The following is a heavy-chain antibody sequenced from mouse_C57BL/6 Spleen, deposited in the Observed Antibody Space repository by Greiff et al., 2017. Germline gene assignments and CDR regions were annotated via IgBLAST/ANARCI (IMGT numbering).Heavy chain of an antibody. CDR3: AIPSRSYDYDVTYALDY. D-gene: IGHD2-4*01. Sequence: VQLQQSGAELVKPGASVKVSCKASGYTFTSYWMHWVKQRPGQGLEWIGRIHPTDSDTNYNQKFKGKATLTGDKSSSTAYMQLSSLTSEDSAVYYYAIPSRSYDYDVTYALDYWGQGTTVTVSS. V-gene: IGHV1-74*01. CDR2: IHPTDSDT. J-gene: IGHJ4*01. CDR1: GYTFTSYW.